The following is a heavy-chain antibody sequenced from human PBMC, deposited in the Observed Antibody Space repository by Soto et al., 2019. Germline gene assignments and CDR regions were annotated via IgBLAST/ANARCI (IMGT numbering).Heavy chain of an antibody. CDR1: GGTFSSYA. CDR2: IIPIFGTA. Sequence: ASVKVSCKASGGTFSSYAISWVRQAPGQGLEWMGGIIPIFGTANYAQKFQGRVTITADESTSTAYMELSGLRSEDTAVYYCARDLSGYYYVTKWFDPWGQGTLVTVSS. J-gene: IGHJ5*02. V-gene: IGHV1-69*13. D-gene: IGHD3-22*01. CDR3: ARDLSGYYYVTKWFDP.